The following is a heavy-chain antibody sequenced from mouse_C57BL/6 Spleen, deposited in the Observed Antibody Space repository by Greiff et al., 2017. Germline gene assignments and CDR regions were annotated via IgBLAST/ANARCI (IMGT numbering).Heavy chain of an antibody. CDR3: ARYSSGYIYAMDY. Sequence: QVHVKQSGAELVRPGTSVKVSCKASGYAFTNYLIEWVKQRPGQGLEWIGVINPGSGGTNYNEKFKGKATLTADKSSSTAYMQLSSLTSEDSAVYFCARYSSGYIYAMDYWGQGTSVTVSS. D-gene: IGHD3-2*02. CDR2: INPGSGGT. CDR1: GYAFTNYL. J-gene: IGHJ4*01. V-gene: IGHV1-54*01.